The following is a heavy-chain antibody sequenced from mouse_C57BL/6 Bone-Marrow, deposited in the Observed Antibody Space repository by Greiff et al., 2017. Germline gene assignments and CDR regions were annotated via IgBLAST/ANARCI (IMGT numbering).Heavy chain of an antibody. D-gene: IGHD2-3*01. V-gene: IGHV1-52*01. CDR2: IDPSDSET. CDR3: ARGWLLRGY. CDR1: GYTFTSYW. J-gene: IGHJ2*01. Sequence: QVQLQQPGAELVRPGSSVKLSCTASGYTFTSYWMHWVKQKPIQGLEWIGNIDPSDSETHYNQKFKDKATLTVDKSSSTAYMQLSSLTSEDSAVYYCARGWLLRGYWGQGTTLTVSA.